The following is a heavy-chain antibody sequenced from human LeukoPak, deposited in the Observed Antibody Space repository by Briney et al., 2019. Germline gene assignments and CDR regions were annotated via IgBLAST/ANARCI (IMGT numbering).Heavy chain of an antibody. Sequence: SETLSLTCAVYGGSFSGYYWSWIRHPPGKGLEWIGEINHSGSTNYNPSLKSRVTISVDTSKNQFSLKLSSVTAADTAVYYCARVGGTNYYYYGMDVWGQGTTVTVSS. CDR2: INHSGST. CDR3: ARVGGTNYYYYGMDV. CDR1: GGSFSGYY. D-gene: IGHD1-7*01. J-gene: IGHJ6*02. V-gene: IGHV4-34*01.